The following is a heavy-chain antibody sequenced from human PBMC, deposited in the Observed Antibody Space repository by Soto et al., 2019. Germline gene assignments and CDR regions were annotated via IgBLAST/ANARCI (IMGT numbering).Heavy chain of an antibody. CDR3: ARDLRIAPYYFDY. D-gene: IGHD2-21*01. CDR1: GYTFTSYY. J-gene: IGHJ4*02. Sequence: ASVKVSCKASGYTFTSYYMHWVRQAPGQGLEWMGIINPNNGSTNYAQKFQGRVTMTTVTATSTADMELRSLRSDDTAVYYCARDLRIAPYYFDYWGQGTVDTVSS. V-gene: IGHV1-46*01. CDR2: INPNNGST.